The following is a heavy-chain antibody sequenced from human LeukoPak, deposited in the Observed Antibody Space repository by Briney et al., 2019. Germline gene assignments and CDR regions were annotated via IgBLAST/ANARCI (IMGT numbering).Heavy chain of an antibody. CDR3: AKDPYSSPSHYYMDV. CDR2: ISGSGGST. J-gene: IGHJ6*03. V-gene: IGHV3-23*01. Sequence: TGGSLRLSCAASGFTFSSYAMSWVRQAPGKGLEWVSAISGSGGSTYYADSVKGRFTISRDNSKNTLYLQMNGLRAEDTAVYYCAKDPYSSPSHYYMDVWGKGTTVTVSS. D-gene: IGHD6-13*01. CDR1: GFTFSSYA.